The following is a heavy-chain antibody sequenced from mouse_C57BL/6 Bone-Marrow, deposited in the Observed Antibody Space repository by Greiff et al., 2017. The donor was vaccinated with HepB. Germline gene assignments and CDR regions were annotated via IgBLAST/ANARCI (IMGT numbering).Heavy chain of an antibody. V-gene: IGHV2-2*01. D-gene: IGHD1-1*01. CDR1: GFSLTSYG. CDR3: ARPNYYGSSYGWFAY. J-gene: IGHJ3*01. CDR2: IWSGGST. Sequence: VKVVESGPGLVQPSQSLSITCTVSGFSLTSYGVHWVRQSPGKGLEWLGVIWSGGSTDYNAAFISRLSISKDNSKSQVFFKMNSLQADDTAIYYCARPNYYGSSYGWFAYWGQGTLVTVSA.